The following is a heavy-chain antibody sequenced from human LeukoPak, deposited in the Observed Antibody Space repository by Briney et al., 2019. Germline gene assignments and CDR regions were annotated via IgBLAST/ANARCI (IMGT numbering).Heavy chain of an antibody. CDR1: GDSISSYY. CDR3: ARAYSSWGWFDP. D-gene: IGHD6-13*01. V-gene: IGHV4-59*01. CDR2: IYYSGST. J-gene: IGHJ5*02. Sequence: SETLSLTCTVSGDSISSYYWSWIRQPPGKGLEWIGYIYYSGSTNYNPSLKSRVTISVDTSKNQFSLKLSSVTAADTAVYYCARAYSSWGWFDPWGQGTLVTVSS.